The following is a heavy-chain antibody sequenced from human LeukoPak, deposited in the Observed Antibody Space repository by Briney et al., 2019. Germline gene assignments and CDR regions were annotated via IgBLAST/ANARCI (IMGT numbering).Heavy chain of an antibody. D-gene: IGHD1-1*01. J-gene: IGHJ4*02. CDR1: GGTFSSYA. CDR3: ARSPNLSRQTFDY. V-gene: IGHV1-69*04. CDR2: IIPILGIA. Sequence: SVKVSCKASGGTFSSYAISWVRQAPGKGLEWMGRIIPILGIANYAQKFQGRVTITADKSTSTAYMELSSLRSEDTAVYYCARSPNLSRQTFDYWGQGTLVTVSS.